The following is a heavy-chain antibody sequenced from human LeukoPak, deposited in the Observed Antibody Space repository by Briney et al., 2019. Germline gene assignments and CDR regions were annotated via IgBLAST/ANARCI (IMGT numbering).Heavy chain of an antibody. CDR1: GGSISTYY. D-gene: IGHD3-22*01. V-gene: IGHV4-59*01. J-gene: IGHJ6*03. CDR2: IYYSGST. Sequence: SEALSLTCTVSGGSISTYYWSWIRQPPGKGLEWIGYIYYSGSTNYNPSLKSRVTLSVDTSKNQFSLNLSSVTAADTAVYYCARAPQYYDSSGYYYYYMDVWGKGTTVTVSS. CDR3: ARAPQYYDSSGYYYYYMDV.